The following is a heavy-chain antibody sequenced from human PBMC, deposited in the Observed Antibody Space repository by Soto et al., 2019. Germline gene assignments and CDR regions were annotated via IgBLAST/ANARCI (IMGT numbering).Heavy chain of an antibody. D-gene: IGHD1-1*01. J-gene: IGHJ4*02. V-gene: IGHV4-61*01. CDR1: GGSVSGGSYF. CDR3: ARAGRMGTFDY. CDR2: FYYSGST. Sequence: SETLSLTCTVSGGSVSGGSYFWSWVRQPPGKGLEWIGYFYYSGSTKYNPSLKSRVTILEDTSKNQFSLKLNSVTAADTAVYYCARAGRMGTFDYWGQGALVTAPQ.